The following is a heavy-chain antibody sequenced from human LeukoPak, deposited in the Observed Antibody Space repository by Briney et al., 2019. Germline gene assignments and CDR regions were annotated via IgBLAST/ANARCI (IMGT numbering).Heavy chain of an antibody. Sequence: ASVKVSCRASGYTFTGYYIHWVRQAPGQGLEWMGWINPNSGGTNYAQKFQGRVTMTRDTSISTAYMELSRLRSDDTAAFYCGRDYSYTSGWYDYWGQGTLVTVSS. V-gene: IGHV1-2*02. CDR3: GRDYSYTSGWYDY. CDR2: INPNSGGT. J-gene: IGHJ4*02. CDR1: GYTFTGYY. D-gene: IGHD6-19*01.